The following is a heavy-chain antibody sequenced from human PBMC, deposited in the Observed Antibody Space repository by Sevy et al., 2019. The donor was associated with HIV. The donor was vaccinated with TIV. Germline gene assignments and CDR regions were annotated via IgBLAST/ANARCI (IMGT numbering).Heavy chain of an antibody. J-gene: IGHJ4*02. Sequence: GGSLRLSCAASGFSVSSNYMSWVRQAPGKGLEWVSLIYSSGRTYYGDSVKGRFTISRDDSKNTLYLQMNSLRAEDTALYYCTRVHSGSYPFDYWGQGSLVTVSS. V-gene: IGHV3-53*01. D-gene: IGHD1-26*01. CDR3: TRVHSGSYPFDY. CDR1: GFSVSSNY. CDR2: IYSSGRT.